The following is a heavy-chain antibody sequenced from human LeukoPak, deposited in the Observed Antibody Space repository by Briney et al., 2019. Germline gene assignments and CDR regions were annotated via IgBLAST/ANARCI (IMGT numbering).Heavy chain of an antibody. J-gene: IGHJ3*02. Sequence: PSETLSLTCTVSGGSISSRSYYWGWIRQPPGKGLEWIGSIYYSGSTYYNPSLKSRVTISVDTSKNQFSLKLSSVTAADTAVYYCARGPNTAMVNDAFDIWGQGTKVTVSS. D-gene: IGHD5-18*01. CDR1: GGSISSRSYY. V-gene: IGHV4-39*07. CDR2: IYYSGST. CDR3: ARGPNTAMVNDAFDI.